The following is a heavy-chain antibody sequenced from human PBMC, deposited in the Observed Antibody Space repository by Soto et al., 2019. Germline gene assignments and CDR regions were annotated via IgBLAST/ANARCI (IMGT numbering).Heavy chain of an antibody. J-gene: IGHJ4*02. D-gene: IGHD3-9*01. CDR3: ATSTGYRIFDC. CDR2: IFWDDDK. Sequence: QITLKESGPTLVKPTQTLTLTCTFSGFSLSTTGVGVGWIRQPPGKALEWLALIFWDDDKRYSPSLKSRHTITKDTSQNQVVLTMTNMDHVDTATYYCATSTGYRIFDCWGQGTLVAVSS. CDR1: GFSLSTTGVG. V-gene: IGHV2-5*02.